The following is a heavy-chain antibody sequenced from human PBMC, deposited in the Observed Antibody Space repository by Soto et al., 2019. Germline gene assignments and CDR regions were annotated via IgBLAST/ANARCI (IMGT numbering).Heavy chain of an antibody. CDR3: ARSALYDYGDYDPTAGGMDV. J-gene: IGHJ6*02. V-gene: IGHV5-51*01. CDR2: IYPGDSDT. Sequence: GESLKISCKGSGYSFTSYWIGWVRQMPGKGLEWMGIIYPGDSDTRYSPSFQGQVTIPADKSSSPAYLQWSSLKASDTAMYYCARSALYDYGDYDPTAGGMDVWGQGTTVTVSS. D-gene: IGHD4-17*01. CDR1: GYSFTSYW.